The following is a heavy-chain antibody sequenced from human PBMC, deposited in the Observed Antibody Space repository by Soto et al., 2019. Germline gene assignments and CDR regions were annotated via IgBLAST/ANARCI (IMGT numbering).Heavy chain of an antibody. CDR3: ARGSSGSSSSIFDY. CDR1: GFTFSSYG. Sequence: GGSLRLSCAASGFTFSSYGMHWVRQAPGKGLEWVAVIWYDGSNKYYADSVKGRFTISRDNSKNTLYLQMNSLRAEDTAVYYCARGSSGSSSSIFDYWGQGTLVTVSS. V-gene: IGHV3-33*01. D-gene: IGHD6-6*01. CDR2: IWYDGSNK. J-gene: IGHJ4*02.